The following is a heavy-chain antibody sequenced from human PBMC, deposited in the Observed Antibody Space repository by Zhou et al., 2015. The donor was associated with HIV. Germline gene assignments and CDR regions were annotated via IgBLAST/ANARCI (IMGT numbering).Heavy chain of an antibody. J-gene: IGHJ2*01. CDR2: ISTSGGII. CDR3: ARDMVGDWYFDL. CDR1: GFTFSDYY. Sequence: QVQLVESGGDLVKPGGSLRLSCAASGFTFSDYYMYWIRQAPGKGLEWVSYISTSGGIIYYADSVKGRFTISRDNAKNSLYLQMSSLRVEDTALYYCARDMVGDWYFDLWGRGTLVTVHS. D-gene: IGHD4/OR15-4a*01. V-gene: IGHV3-11*01.